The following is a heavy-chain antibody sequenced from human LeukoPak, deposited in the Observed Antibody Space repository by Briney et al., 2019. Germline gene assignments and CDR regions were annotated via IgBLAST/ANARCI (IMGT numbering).Heavy chain of an antibody. J-gene: IGHJ6*02. CDR1: GFTFGGYA. CDR3: GLIVAPTTHYYSVASPYYYYGMDV. V-gene: IGHV3-49*03. CDR2: IRSKAYGGTT. D-gene: IGHD1-26*01. Sequence: PGGSLRLSCTASGFTFGGYAMSWFRQAPGKGLEWVGFIRSKAYGGTTEYAASVKGRFTISRDDSKSIAYLQMNSLKTEDTAVYYCGLIVAPTTHYYSVASPYYYYGMDVWGQGTTVTVSS.